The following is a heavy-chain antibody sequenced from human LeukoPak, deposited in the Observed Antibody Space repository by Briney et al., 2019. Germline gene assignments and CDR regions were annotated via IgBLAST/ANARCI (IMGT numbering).Heavy chain of an antibody. J-gene: IGHJ4*02. CDR2: IIPILGIA. Sequence: SVKVSCKASGGTFSSYTISWVRQAPGQGLEWMGRIIPILGIANYAQKFQGRVTITADKSTSTAYMELSSLRSEDTAVYYCASDLWGVGPSLVGYYFDHWGQGTLVTVSS. CDR1: GGTFSSYT. CDR3: ASDLWGVGPSLVGYYFDH. D-gene: IGHD3/OR15-3a*01. V-gene: IGHV1-69*02.